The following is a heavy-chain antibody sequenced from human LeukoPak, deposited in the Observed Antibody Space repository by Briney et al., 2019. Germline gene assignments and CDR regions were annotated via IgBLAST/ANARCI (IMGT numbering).Heavy chain of an antibody. D-gene: IGHD6-13*01. V-gene: IGHV5-51*01. Sequence: GESLKISCKGSGYSFTSYWIGWVRQMPGKGLEWMGIIYPGDSDTRYSPSFQGQVTISADKSISTAYLQWSSLEASDTAMYYCASHEGSSWYYFDYWGQGTLVTVSS. CDR1: GYSFTSYW. J-gene: IGHJ4*02. CDR3: ASHEGSSWYYFDY. CDR2: IYPGDSDT.